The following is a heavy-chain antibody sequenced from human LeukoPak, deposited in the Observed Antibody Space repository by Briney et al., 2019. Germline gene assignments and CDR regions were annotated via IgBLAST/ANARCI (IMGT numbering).Heavy chain of an antibody. Sequence: GGSLRLSGAASGFTFRSDSMNWVRQAPGKGLEGVSSIRSSSSHIHYADSVKGPLTSCRDNAKNPLYQHMISLRAEDTAVYYCARDLPIVGANQAVEYWGQGTLVTVPS. CDR2: IRSSSSHI. CDR1: GFTFRSDS. J-gene: IGHJ4*02. V-gene: IGHV3-21*01. CDR3: ARDLPIVGANQAVEY. D-gene: IGHD1-26*01.